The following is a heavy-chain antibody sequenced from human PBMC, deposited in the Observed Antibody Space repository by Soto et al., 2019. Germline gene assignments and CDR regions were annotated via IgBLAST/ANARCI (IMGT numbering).Heavy chain of an antibody. CDR2: VYYSGST. Sequence: QVQLQESGPGLVKPSETLSLTCTVSGGSISSYYWSWIRQPPGKGLEWIGYVYYSGSTNYNPSLKSRVTVSVDTSKNQFSLKVRSVTAADTAVYYCARRYGGNFYYWGQGTLVTVSS. V-gene: IGHV4-59*01. CDR3: ARRYGGNFYY. J-gene: IGHJ4*02. D-gene: IGHD1-26*01. CDR1: GGSISSYY.